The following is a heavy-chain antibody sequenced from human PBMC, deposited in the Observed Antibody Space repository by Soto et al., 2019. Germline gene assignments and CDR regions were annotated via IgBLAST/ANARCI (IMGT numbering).Heavy chain of an antibody. CDR3: ARDGAGDGKRYFYGMDV. J-gene: IGHJ6*02. D-gene: IGHD3-9*01. CDR2: ISSDSSSI. CDR1: GFTFSSYH. V-gene: IGHV3-48*01. Sequence: EVQLVESGGGLVQPGESLRLSCTVSGFTFSSYHMSWVRQAPGKGPEWVSYISSDSSSIKYADSVKGRITVSRDNAKNALFMQRSNLSAEDTAVYSCARDGAGDGKRYFYGMDVWGQGTTVTVSS.